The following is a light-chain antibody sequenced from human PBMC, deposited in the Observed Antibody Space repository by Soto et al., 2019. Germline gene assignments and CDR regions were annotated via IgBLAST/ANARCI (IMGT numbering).Light chain of an antibody. V-gene: IGKV3-20*01. CDR1: QSVWNRY. CDR3: QQYGSSPCT. Sequence: EIVLTQSPGTLSLSPGESATLSCRASQSVWNRYLAWYQQKPGQAPMLLIYGTSTRASGIPNRFSGSGSGTDFTLTISRLEPEDFAVYHCQQYGSSPCTFGQGTKLEIK. J-gene: IGKJ2*02. CDR2: GTS.